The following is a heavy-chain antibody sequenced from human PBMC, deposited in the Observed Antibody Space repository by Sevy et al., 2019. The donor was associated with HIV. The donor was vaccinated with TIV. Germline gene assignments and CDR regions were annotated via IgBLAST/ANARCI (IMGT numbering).Heavy chain of an antibody. J-gene: IGHJ4*02. V-gene: IGHV3-21*01. CDR3: ARVRYCSGGSCYSLDY. CDR2: ISGTSSHV. Sequence: GGSLRLSCAASGFTFTSYILNWVRQAPGKGLESVSSISGTSSHVIYADSVKGRFTVSRDNAKNSLYLQRNSLRAEDTAVYYCARVRYCSGGSCYSLDYWGQGTRVTVSS. D-gene: IGHD2-15*01. CDR1: GFTFTSYI.